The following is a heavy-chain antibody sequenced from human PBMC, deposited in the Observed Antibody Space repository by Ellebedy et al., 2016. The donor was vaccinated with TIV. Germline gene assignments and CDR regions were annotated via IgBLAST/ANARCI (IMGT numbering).Heavy chain of an antibody. CDR3: ASPPSGYSGYDLFPFDY. J-gene: IGHJ4*02. Sequence: MPSETLSLTCTVSGGSISSSSYYWGWIRQPPGKGLEWIGSIYYSGSTYYNPSLKSRVTISVDTSKNQFSLRLSSVTAADTAVYYCASPPSGYSGYDLFPFDYWGQGTLVTVSS. V-gene: IGHV4-39*01. CDR1: GGSISSSSYY. CDR2: IYYSGST. D-gene: IGHD5-12*01.